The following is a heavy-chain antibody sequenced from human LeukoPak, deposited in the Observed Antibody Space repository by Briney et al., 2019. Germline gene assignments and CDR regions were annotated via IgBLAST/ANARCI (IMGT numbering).Heavy chain of an antibody. J-gene: IGHJ4*02. CDR1: GFTFSSHW. CDR3: ARDLSGIAGYTYGRGIDY. CDR2: IKKDGSEK. V-gene: IGHV3-7*01. D-gene: IGHD5-18*01. Sequence: PGGSLRLSCAASGFTFSSHWMSWVRQAPGKGLEWVANIKKDGSEKYYVDAVKGRFTISRDNAKTSLYLQMNSLRAEDTAVYYCARDLSGIAGYTYGRGIDYWAREPWSPSPQ.